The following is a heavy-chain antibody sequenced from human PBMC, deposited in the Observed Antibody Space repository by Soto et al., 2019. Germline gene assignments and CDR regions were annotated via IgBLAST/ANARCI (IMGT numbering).Heavy chain of an antibody. J-gene: IGHJ6*02. CDR1: GGSISSGGYF. CDR3: ARGSSPHYGMDV. CDR2: IYYSGYT. D-gene: IGHD6-6*01. Sequence: SETLSLTCTVSGGSISSGGYFWRWVRQDPGEGLEVIVYIYYSGYTYYNPSLKSRLTMSMDTSKNHFSLKLSSVTAADTAVYYCARGSSPHYGMDVWGQGTTVTVS. V-gene: IGHV4-31*03.